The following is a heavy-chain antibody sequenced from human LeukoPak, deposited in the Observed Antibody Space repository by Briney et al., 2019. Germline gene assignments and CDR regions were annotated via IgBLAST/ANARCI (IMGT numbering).Heavy chain of an antibody. CDR3: AKDRYGSGSYYDFDQ. J-gene: IGHJ4*02. D-gene: IGHD1-26*01. CDR1: GFTFSSYA. Sequence: PGGSLRLSCAASGFTFSSYAMSWVRQAPGKGLEWVSAISNSAGSTYYADSVEGRFTISRDNSKNTLYLLMNSLRAEDTAVYYCAKDRYGSGSYYDFDQWGQGTLVTVSS. V-gene: IGHV3-23*01. CDR2: ISNSAGST.